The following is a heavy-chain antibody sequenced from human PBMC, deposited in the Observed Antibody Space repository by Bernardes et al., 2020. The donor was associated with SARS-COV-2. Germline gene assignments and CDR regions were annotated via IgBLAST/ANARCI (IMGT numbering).Heavy chain of an antibody. CDR3: ARGHGIVGAPDY. V-gene: IGHV1-18*01. D-gene: IGHD1-26*01. CDR2: IIAYSGNT. Sequence: ASVKVSCKASGYTFPTYGITWVRQAPGQGLEWMGWIIAYSGNTNYAQLLQGRVTMTTDTSTSTAYMELRSLRSDDTAVYYCARGHGIVGAPDYWGQGTLVTVTS. CDR1: GYTFPTYG. J-gene: IGHJ4*02.